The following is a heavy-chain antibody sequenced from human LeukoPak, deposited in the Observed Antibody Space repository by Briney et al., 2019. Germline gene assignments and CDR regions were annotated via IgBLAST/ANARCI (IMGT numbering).Heavy chain of an antibody. D-gene: IGHD6-19*01. CDR3: ARDSPRSGWYNY. V-gene: IGHV4-34*01. Sequence: KSSETLSLTCAVYGGSFSGYYWSWIRQPPGKGLEWIGEINRSGSANYNPSLKSRVTISVDTSKNQFSLKLSSVTAADTAVYYCARDSPRSGWYNYWGQGTLVTVSS. CDR2: INRSGSA. J-gene: IGHJ4*02. CDR1: GGSFSGYY.